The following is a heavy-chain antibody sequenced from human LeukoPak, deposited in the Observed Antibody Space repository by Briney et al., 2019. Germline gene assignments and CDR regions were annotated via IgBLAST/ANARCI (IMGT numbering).Heavy chain of an antibody. CDR3: ARGFSDIVVVIDDHAFDI. CDR1: GFTFSSYS. D-gene: IGHD2-21*01. CDR2: ISSSSSYI. V-gene: IGHV3-21*01. J-gene: IGHJ3*02. Sequence: PGGSLRLSCAASGFTFSSYSMNWVRQAPGKGLEWASSISSSSSYIYYADSVKGRFTISRDNAKNSLYLQMNSLRAEDTAVYYCARGFSDIVVVIDDHAFDIWGQGTMVTVSS.